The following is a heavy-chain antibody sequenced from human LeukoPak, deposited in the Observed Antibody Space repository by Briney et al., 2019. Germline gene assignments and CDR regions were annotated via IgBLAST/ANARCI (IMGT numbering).Heavy chain of an antibody. CDR2: ISYDGSNK. J-gene: IGHJ4*02. V-gene: IGHV3-30*18. Sequence: GGSLRLSCAASGFTFSSYSMNWVRQAPGKGLEWVAVISYDGSNKYYADSVKGRFTISRDNSKNTLYLQMNSLRAEDTAVYYCAKEVTYYYDSSGYYLGYWGQGTLVTVSS. D-gene: IGHD3-22*01. CDR3: AKEVTYYYDSSGYYLGY. CDR1: GFTFSSYS.